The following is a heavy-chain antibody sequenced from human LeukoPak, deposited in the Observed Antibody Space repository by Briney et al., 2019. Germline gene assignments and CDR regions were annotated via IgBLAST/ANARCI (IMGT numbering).Heavy chain of an antibody. V-gene: IGHV3-53*01. CDR1: GFTVSSNY. CDR3: ARAGRSAGTSGLVVY. D-gene: IGHD6-13*01. Sequence: RGSLRLSCAASGFTVSSNYMSWVSQAPRKGLEWVSVIYSGGSTYYADSVKGRFTISRDNSKNTLYPQMNSLRAEDTAVYYCARAGRSAGTSGLVVYWGQGTLVSVSS. J-gene: IGHJ4*02. CDR2: IYSGGST.